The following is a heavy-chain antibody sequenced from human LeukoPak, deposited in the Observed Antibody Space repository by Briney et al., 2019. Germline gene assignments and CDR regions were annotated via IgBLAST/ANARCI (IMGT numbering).Heavy chain of an antibody. CDR2: ISAYNGNT. CDR1: GYTFTSYG. D-gene: IGHD3-22*01. J-gene: IGHJ4*02. CDR3: ARDLEYYYDSSGYFDY. V-gene: IGHV1-18*01. Sequence: ASVKVSCKASGYTFTSYGISWVRQAPGQGLEWMGWISAYNGNTNYAQKLQGRVTMTTDTSTSTAYMELRSLRSDDTVVYYCARDLEYYYDSSGYFDYWGQGTLVTVSS.